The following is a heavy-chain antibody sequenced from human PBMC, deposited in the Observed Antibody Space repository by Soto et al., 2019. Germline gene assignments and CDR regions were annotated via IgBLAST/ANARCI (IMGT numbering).Heavy chain of an antibody. J-gene: IGHJ3*02. Sequence: QVQLVESGGGVVQPGRSLRLSCAASGFTFSSYGMHCVRQAPGKGLEWVAVISYDGSNKYYADSVKGRFTISRDNSKNTLYLQMNSLRAEDTAVYYCAKGAQSRGITIFGVVIIGAFDIWGQGTMVTVSS. CDR2: ISYDGSNK. CDR1: GFTFSSYG. D-gene: IGHD3-3*01. V-gene: IGHV3-30*18. CDR3: AKGAQSRGITIFGVVIIGAFDI.